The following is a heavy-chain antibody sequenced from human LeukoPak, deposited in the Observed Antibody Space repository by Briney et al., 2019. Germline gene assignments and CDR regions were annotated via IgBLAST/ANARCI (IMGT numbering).Heavy chain of an antibody. J-gene: IGHJ4*02. V-gene: IGHV4-38-2*02. CDR2: IYHSGST. D-gene: IGHD5-18*01. CDR1: GYSISSGYY. Sequence: SETLSLTCAVSGYSISSGYYWGWIRQPPGKGLEWIGSIYHSGSTYYNPSLKSRVTISVDTSKNQFSLKLSSVTAADTAVYYCARDPAGNTAMVGGGGYWGQGTLVTVSS. CDR3: ARDPAGNTAMVGGGGY.